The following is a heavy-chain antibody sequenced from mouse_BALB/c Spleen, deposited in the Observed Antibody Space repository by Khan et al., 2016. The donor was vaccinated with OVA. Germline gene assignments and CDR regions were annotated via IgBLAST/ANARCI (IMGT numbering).Heavy chain of an antibody. Sequence: VQLQQSGTVLARPGTSVRMSCKASGYIFTDYLMHWVKQRPGQGLEWIGSIYPGNNDTNYNQKFKDKAKLTSVPSASTATMDFSSLTNEDSAVFYCTRAGYGALAFWGQGTLVTVSS. V-gene: IGHV1-5*01. J-gene: IGHJ3*01. CDR2: IYPGNNDT. D-gene: IGHD1-1*01. CDR1: GYIFTDYL. CDR3: TRAGYGALAF.